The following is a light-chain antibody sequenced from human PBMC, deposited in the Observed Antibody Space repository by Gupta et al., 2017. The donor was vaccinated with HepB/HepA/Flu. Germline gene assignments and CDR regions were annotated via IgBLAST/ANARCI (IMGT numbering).Light chain of an antibody. V-gene: IGKV1-12*01. CDR2: AAS. CDR1: QGISSW. Sequence: QLTQSPSSVSASVGDRVTITCRASQGISSWLAWYQQKPGKAPKLLIYAASSLQSGVPSRCSGSGSGTDCTRTISSLQPEDCATYYGQQPNRVPVLTFGGGTKVEI. J-gene: IGKJ4*01. CDR3: QQPNRVPVLT.